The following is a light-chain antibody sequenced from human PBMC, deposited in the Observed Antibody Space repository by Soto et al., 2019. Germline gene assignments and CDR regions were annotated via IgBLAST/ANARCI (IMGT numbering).Light chain of an antibody. CDR1: SSDVGGYNY. V-gene: IGLV2-8*01. Sequence: QSVLTQPPSASGSPGQSVAISCTGTSSDVGGYNYVSWYQQHPGKAPKLMIYGVNKWPSGVPDRFSGSKSGNTASLTVSGLQAEDEADYYCSSYAGSSNVFGTGTKVTVL. CDR2: GVN. CDR3: SSYAGSSNV. J-gene: IGLJ1*01.